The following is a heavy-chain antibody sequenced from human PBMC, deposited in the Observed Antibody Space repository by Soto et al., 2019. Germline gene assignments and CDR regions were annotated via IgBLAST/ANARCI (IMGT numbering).Heavy chain of an antibody. J-gene: IGHJ4*02. D-gene: IGHD2-15*01. CDR3: ARGPELFDVVVVAATPFDY. CDR2: INHSGST. V-gene: IGHV4-34*01. Sequence: SETLSLTCGVFGGSFSGYYWSWIRQPPGKGLEWIGEINHSGSTNYNPSLKSRVTISVDTSKNQFSLKLSSVTAADTAVYYCARGPELFDVVVVAATPFDYWGQGTLVTVSS. CDR1: GGSFSGYY.